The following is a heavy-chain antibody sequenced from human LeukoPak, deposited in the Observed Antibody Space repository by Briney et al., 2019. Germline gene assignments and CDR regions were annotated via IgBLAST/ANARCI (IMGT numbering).Heavy chain of an antibody. CDR3: ASLADFWSAFDY. Sequence: PGGSLRLSCAASGFTFSSYAMSWVRQTPGKGLEWVSGISGSGGSTYYTDSVKGRFTISRDNSKNTLYLQMNSLRAEDAALYYCASLADFWSAFDYWGQGTLVTVSS. J-gene: IGHJ4*02. CDR1: GFTFSSYA. V-gene: IGHV3-23*01. CDR2: ISGSGGST. D-gene: IGHD3-3*01.